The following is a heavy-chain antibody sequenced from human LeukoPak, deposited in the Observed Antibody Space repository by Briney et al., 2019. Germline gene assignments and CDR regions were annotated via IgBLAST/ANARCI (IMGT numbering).Heavy chain of an antibody. V-gene: IGHV3-21*01. D-gene: IGHD1-26*01. J-gene: IGHJ4*02. CDR1: GFTFSSYE. Sequence: GGSLRLSCAASGFTFSSYEMNWVRQAPGKGLEWVSSISSSSSYIYYADSVKGRFTISRDNAKNSLYLQMNSLRAEDTAVYYCARGGDTFFDYWGQGTLVTVSS. CDR3: ARGGDTFFDY. CDR2: ISSSSSYI.